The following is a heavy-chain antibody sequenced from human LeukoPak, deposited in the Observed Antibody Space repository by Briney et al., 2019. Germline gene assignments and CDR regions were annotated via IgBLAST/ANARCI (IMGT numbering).Heavy chain of an antibody. V-gene: IGHV3-7*01. J-gene: IGHJ4*02. CDR3: ARGMGATIDY. Sequence: TGGSLRLSCAASGFTFSSYGMHWVRQAPGKGLEWVANIKQDGSEKYYVDSVKGRFTISRDNAKNSLYLQMNSLRAEDTAVYYCARGMGATIDYWGQGTLVTVSS. D-gene: IGHD1-26*01. CDR1: GFTFSSYG. CDR2: IKQDGSEK.